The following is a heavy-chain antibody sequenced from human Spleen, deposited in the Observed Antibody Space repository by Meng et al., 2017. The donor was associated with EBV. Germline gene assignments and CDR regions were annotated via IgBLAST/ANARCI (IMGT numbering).Heavy chain of an antibody. V-gene: IGHV1-69*01. CDR3: GKDGTRSSDYFAF. J-gene: IGHJ4*02. CDR2: IVPALAAS. D-gene: IGHD1-26*01. Sequence: QVHLVQAGAEVKKPGSSVKVSCKASGGNFNRYTFSWIRQAPGQGLEWMGGIVPALAASNYAQKFKGRVTITADESATTVYMEVNGLRSEDTAFYYCGKDGTRSSDYFAFWGQGTLVTVSS. CDR1: GGNFNRYT.